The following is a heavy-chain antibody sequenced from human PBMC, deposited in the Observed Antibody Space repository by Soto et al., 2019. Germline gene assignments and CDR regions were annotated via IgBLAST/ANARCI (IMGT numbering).Heavy chain of an antibody. CDR1: GGSISGFY. V-gene: IGHV4-59*01. CDR2: IYDGGSS. CDR3: ARAYYDTDGYSRDP. J-gene: IGHJ5*02. Sequence: QVQLQESGPGLVKPSETLSLTCTVSGGSISGFYWSWIRQSPGKGLEWIGYIYDGGSSNYNPSLGSRVIISVDTSKNQFYLRLSSVTAADTAVYYCARAYYDTDGYSRDPWGQGTLVTVSS. D-gene: IGHD3-22*01.